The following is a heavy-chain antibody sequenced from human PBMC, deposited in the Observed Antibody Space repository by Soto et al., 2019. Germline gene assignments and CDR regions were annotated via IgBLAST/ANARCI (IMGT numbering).Heavy chain of an antibody. CDR3: ARLLTEGVTYSEDAFDI. Sequence: QVQLVQSGGEVKKPGASVKVSCKASGYTFTSHGISWVRQAPGQGLEWMGWISTYNGKTDYAEKFQGRVTMSADTRTNTVYMEMRSMRSDDTAVYYCARLLTEGVTYSEDAFDIWGQGTKVIVSS. V-gene: IGHV1-18*01. D-gene: IGHD3-9*01. CDR2: ISTYNGKT. J-gene: IGHJ3*02. CDR1: GYTFTSHG.